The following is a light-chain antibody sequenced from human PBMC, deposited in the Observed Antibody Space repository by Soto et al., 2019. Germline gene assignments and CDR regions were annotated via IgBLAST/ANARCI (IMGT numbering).Light chain of an antibody. Sequence: EIVLTQPPGTLSFSPGERDTLSCSPSQSVSNNYLAWYQQKPGQAPRLVIFGASNRATGIPDRFSASGSGTEFTLTISRLEPEDVAVYYCQQYATSPLTFGHGTKVDIK. CDR1: QSVSNNY. J-gene: IGKJ1*01. CDR2: GAS. V-gene: IGKV3-20*01. CDR3: QQYATSPLT.